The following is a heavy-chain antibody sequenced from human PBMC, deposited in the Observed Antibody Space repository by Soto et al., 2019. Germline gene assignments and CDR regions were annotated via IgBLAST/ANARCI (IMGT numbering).Heavy chain of an antibody. CDR1: GLSFSSYS. D-gene: IGHD2-15*01. CDR2: ISSRASHI. V-gene: IGHV3-21*01. CDR3: ARGYTGYCSGGTCYWFDP. Sequence: EVQLVESGGGLVKPGGSLRLSCAASGLSFSSYSMNWVCQAPGKGLEWVSSISSRASHINYADSVKGRFTISRDNAKKSLYLQMNSMRAEDTAVYYCARGYTGYCSGGTCYWFDPWGQGTLVTVSS. J-gene: IGHJ5*02.